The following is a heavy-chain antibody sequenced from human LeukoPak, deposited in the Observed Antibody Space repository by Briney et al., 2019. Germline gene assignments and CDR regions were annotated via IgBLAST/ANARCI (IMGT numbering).Heavy chain of an antibody. Sequence: ASVKVSCKASGYTFTSYGISWVRQAPGQGREWMGCISAYNGNTNYAQKLQGRDTMTTDTTTSTAYMELRSLRSDDTAVYYCARLIVAGHYYYYMYVWGKGTTVTVSS. D-gene: IGHD6-19*01. CDR2: ISAYNGNT. CDR3: ARLIVAGHYYYYMYV. V-gene: IGHV1-18*01. J-gene: IGHJ6*03. CDR1: GYTFTSYG.